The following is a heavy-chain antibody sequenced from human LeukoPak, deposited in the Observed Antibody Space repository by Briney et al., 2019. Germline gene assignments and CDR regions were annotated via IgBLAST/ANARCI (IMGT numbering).Heavy chain of an antibody. V-gene: IGHV4-34*01. J-gene: IGHJ4*02. CDR1: GGSFSGYY. D-gene: IGHD3-10*01. Sequence: SETLSLTCAVYGGSFSGYYWSWIRQPPGKGLEWIGEINHSGSTNYNPSLKSRVTISVDTSKNQFSLKLSSVTAADTAVYYCARVFRVTMVRGAFDYWDQGTLVTVSS. CDR3: ARVFRVTMVRGAFDY. CDR2: INHSGST.